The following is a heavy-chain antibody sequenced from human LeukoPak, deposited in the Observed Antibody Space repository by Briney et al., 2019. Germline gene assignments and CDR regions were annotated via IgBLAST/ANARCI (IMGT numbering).Heavy chain of an antibody. V-gene: IGHV3-30*18. CDR2: ISYDGSNK. D-gene: IGHD3-10*01. CDR1: GFTFSSYG. CDR3: AKVDYGSGSYFYYFDY. J-gene: IGHJ4*02. Sequence: GRSLRLSCAASGFTFSSYGMPWVRQAPGKGLEWVAVISYDGSNKYYADSVKGRFTISRDNSKNTLYLQMNSLRAEDTAVYYCAKVDYGSGSYFYYFDYWGQGTLVTVSS.